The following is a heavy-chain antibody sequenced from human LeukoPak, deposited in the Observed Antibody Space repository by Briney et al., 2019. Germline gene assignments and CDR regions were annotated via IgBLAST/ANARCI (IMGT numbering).Heavy chain of an antibody. J-gene: IGHJ4*02. CDR2: ISYDGSNK. CDR3: AKQGTAYCGGDCYAEY. D-gene: IGHD2-21*02. CDR1: GFTFSSYG. Sequence: GGSLRLSCAASGFTFSSYGMHWVRQAPGKGLEWVAVISYDGSNKYYADPVKGRFTISRDNSKNTLYLQMNSLRAEDTAVYYCAKQGTAYCGGDCYAEYWGQGTLVTVS. V-gene: IGHV3-30*18.